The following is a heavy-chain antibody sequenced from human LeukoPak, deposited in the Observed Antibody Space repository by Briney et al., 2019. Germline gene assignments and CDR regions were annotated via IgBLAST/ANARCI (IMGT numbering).Heavy chain of an antibody. D-gene: IGHD1-14*01. CDR3: ARDEPEDH. J-gene: IGHJ4*02. V-gene: IGHV3-30-3*01. Sequence: PGGSLRLSCAASGFTFSSYAMHWVRQAPGKGLEWVAVIPYDGSNKYYADSVKGRFTISRDNSKNTLYLQMNSLRAEDTAVYYCARDEPEDHWGQGTLVTVSS. CDR2: IPYDGSNK. CDR1: GFTFSSYA.